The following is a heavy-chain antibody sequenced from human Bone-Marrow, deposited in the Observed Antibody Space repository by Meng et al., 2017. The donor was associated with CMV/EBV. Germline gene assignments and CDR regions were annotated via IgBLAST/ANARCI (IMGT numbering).Heavy chain of an antibody. CDR2: IFSDGDTT. CDR1: RVTFSNYV. V-gene: IGHV3-23*03. D-gene: IGHD6-19*01. J-gene: IGHJ4*02. CDR3: ARRRRGNSGWYSFDY. Sequence: GESLKICRAASRVTFSNYVMSWVRQAPGKGLEWVSVIFSDGDTTYSADSVKGRFTISRDNSKNTLYLQMNSLSPEDTAVYYCARRRRGNSGWYSFDYCGEGTLVTVSS.